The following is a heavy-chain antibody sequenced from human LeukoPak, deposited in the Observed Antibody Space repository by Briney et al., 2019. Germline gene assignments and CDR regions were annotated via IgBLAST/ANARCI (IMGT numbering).Heavy chain of an antibody. CDR2: INPSGGST. J-gene: IGHJ3*02. V-gene: IGHV1-46*01. Sequence: ASVKVSCKASGYTFTSYYMHWVRQAPGQGLEWMGIINPSGGSTSYAQKFQGRVTMTEDTSTDTAYMELSSLRSEDTAVYYCAAVKTYYYDSSGYYFPLNAFDIWGQGTMVTVSS. CDR3: AAVKTYYYDSSGYYFPLNAFDI. CDR1: GYTFTSYY. D-gene: IGHD3-22*01.